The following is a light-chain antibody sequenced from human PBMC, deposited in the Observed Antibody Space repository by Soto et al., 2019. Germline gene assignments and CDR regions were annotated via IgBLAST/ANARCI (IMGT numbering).Light chain of an antibody. CDR1: QGIRND. CDR3: LQDYNYPIT. V-gene: IGKV1-6*01. Sequence: AIQMTQSPSSLSASVGDRVTITCRASQGIRNDLGWYQQKPGKAPTLLIYATSNLQSGVPSRFSGSGAGTDFSLTISSLQPEDFATYYCLQDYNYPITFGQGTRLEIK. CDR2: ATS. J-gene: IGKJ5*01.